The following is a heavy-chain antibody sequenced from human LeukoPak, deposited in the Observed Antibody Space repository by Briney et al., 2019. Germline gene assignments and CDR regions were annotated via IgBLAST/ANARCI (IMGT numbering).Heavy chain of an antibody. J-gene: IGHJ4*02. CDR2: INPSGGST. CDR1: GYTFTSYY. D-gene: IGHD1-20*01. V-gene: IGHV1-46*01. Sequence: GASVKVSCKASGYTFTSYYMHWVRQAPGQGLEWMGIINPSGGSTSYAQKFQGRVTMTRDMSTSTVYMELSSLRSEDTAVYYCARDQAPITGTTVGYFDYWGQGTLVTVSS. CDR3: ARDQAPITGTTVGYFDY.